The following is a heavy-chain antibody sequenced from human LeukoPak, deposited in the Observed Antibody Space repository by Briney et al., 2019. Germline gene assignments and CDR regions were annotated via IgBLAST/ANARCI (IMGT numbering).Heavy chain of an antibody. CDR3: ARVFGMYRGVDY. J-gene: IGHJ4*02. D-gene: IGHD3-10*01. Sequence: GGSLRLSCAASGFTFSDYYMSWIRQAPGNGLEWVSYISGSGSTKYADSVRGRFTISRDNAKNSLYLQMNSLRDEDTAVYYCARVFGMYRGVDYWGQGTPVTVTS. CDR2: ISGSGST. CDR1: GFTFSDYY. V-gene: IGHV3-11*01.